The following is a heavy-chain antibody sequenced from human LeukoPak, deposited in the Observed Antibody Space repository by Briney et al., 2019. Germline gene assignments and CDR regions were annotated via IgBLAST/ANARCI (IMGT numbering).Heavy chain of an antibody. Sequence: AGGSLRRSCAASGLTVVSDNMQDVRQAPGKGLEWVAVISYDGSNKYYADSVKGRFTISRDNSKNTLYLQMNSLRAEDTAVYYCAKDGRRDGYNYDYWGQGTLVTVSS. CDR1: GLTVVSDN. J-gene: IGHJ4*02. V-gene: IGHV3-30*18. D-gene: IGHD5-24*01. CDR2: ISYDGSNK. CDR3: AKDGRRDGYNYDY.